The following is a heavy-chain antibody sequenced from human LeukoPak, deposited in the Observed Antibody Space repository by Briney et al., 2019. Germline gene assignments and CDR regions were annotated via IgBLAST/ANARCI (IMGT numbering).Heavy chain of an antibody. D-gene: IGHD1-14*01. CDR3: AKDKTDNSRYYFDS. V-gene: IGHV3-23*01. CDR1: GFTFNSHT. J-gene: IGHJ4*02. Sequence: PGGSLRLSCAASGFTFNSHTMNWVRQAPGKGLEWVSSISGFDGGTYIADSVKGRFTISRDNSKNTLYLQMNSLRADDTAVYYCAKDKTDNSRYYFDSWGRGTLVTVSS. CDR2: ISGFDGGT.